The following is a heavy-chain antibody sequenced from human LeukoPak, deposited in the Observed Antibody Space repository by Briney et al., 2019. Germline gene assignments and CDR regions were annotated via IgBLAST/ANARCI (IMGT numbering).Heavy chain of an antibody. CDR1: GYTFTSYG. CDR2: ISAYNGNT. CDR3: ARSASRKNATPPVY. V-gene: IGHV1-18*01. J-gene: IGHJ4*02. Sequence: ASVKVSCKASGYTFTSYGISWVRQAPGQGLECMGWISAYNGNTNYAQKLQGRVTMTTDTSTSTAYMELRSLRSDDTAVYYCARSASRKNATPPVYWGQGTLVTVSS.